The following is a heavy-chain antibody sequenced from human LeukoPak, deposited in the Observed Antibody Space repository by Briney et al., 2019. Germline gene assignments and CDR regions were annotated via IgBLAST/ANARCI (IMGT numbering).Heavy chain of an antibody. CDR2: IDPNSGGT. CDR3: ARDSRVSGDY. CDR1: GYTFTGYY. V-gene: IGHV1-2*06. J-gene: IGHJ4*02. D-gene: IGHD2-8*01. Sequence: ASVKVSCKASGYTFTGYYMHWVRQAPGQGLEWMGRIDPNSGGTKYAQKFQGRVTMTRDTSISTAYMELGSLRSDDMAVYYCARDSRVSGDYWGQGTLVTVSS.